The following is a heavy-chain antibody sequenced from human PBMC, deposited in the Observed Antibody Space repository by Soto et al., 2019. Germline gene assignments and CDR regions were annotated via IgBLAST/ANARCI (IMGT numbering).Heavy chain of an antibody. D-gene: IGHD3-10*01. Sequence: QLQLQESGPGLVKPSETLSLTCTVSGGSISSTSYYWVWIRQPPGKGLEWIGSFYYSGSTYYNPSLQSRVTISVDTSENQFSLKLSSVTAADTAVYYCARQVVDGTVAGSGTFDYWGQGTLVTVSS. CDR2: FYYSGST. V-gene: IGHV4-39*01. CDR3: ARQVVDGTVAGSGTFDY. J-gene: IGHJ4*02. CDR1: GGSISSTSYY.